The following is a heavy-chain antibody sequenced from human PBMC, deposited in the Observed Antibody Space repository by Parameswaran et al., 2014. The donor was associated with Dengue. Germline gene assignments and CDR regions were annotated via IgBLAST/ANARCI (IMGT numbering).Heavy chain of an antibody. J-gene: IGHJ1*01. D-gene: IGHD5-24*01. V-gene: IGHV4-59*13. CDR2: ISYRGST. CDR3: ATLGRDGYIFES. Sequence: SETLSLTCTVSGVSISGYYWSWIRQPPGKGLEYIGYISYRGSTNYNPSLRGRVTISLATSKNQFSLNLRSVTAADTAVYYCATLGRDGYIFESWGQGTLVTVSS. CDR1: GVSISGYY.